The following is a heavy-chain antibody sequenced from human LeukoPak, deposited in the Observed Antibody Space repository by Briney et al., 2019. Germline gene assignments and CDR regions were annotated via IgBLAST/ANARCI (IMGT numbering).Heavy chain of an antibody. Sequence: PGGSLRLSCAASGFTFSSYSMNWVRQAPGKGLEWVSSISSSSYIYYADSVKGRFTISRDNAKNSLYLQMNSLRAEDTAVYYCAGGYSSSWYYFDYWGQGTLVTVSS. V-gene: IGHV3-21*01. J-gene: IGHJ4*02. D-gene: IGHD6-13*01. CDR2: ISSSSYI. CDR1: GFTFSSYS. CDR3: AGGYSSSWYYFDY.